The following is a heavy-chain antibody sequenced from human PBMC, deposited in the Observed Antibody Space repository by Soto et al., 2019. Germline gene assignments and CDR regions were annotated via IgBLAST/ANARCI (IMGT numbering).Heavy chain of an antibody. V-gene: IGHV7-4-1*01. D-gene: IGHD3-22*01. CDR1: GYTFTSYA. J-gene: IGHJ3*02. Sequence: ASVKVYCKASGYTFTSYAMNWVRQAPGQGLEWMGWINTNTGNPTYAQGFTGRFVFSLDTSVSTAYLQICSLKAEDTAVYYCASHLFNYYDSSGVAFDIWGQGTMVTVSS. CDR3: ASHLFNYYDSSGVAFDI. CDR2: INTNTGNP.